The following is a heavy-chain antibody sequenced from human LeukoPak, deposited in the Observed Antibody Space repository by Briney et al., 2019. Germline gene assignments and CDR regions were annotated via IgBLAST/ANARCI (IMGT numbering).Heavy chain of an antibody. J-gene: IGHJ4*02. Sequence: GGTLRLSCAASGFTFSNYWMHWVRQVPGKGLVWVSRINDNGSATFYADSVKGRFTISRDNAKNTLFLQMSSLRAEDTAVYYCARQKLRYFDWLPAAHFDYWGQGTLVTVSS. CDR2: INDNGSAT. V-gene: IGHV3-74*01. D-gene: IGHD3-9*01. CDR3: ARQKLRYFDWLPAAHFDY. CDR1: GFTFSNYW.